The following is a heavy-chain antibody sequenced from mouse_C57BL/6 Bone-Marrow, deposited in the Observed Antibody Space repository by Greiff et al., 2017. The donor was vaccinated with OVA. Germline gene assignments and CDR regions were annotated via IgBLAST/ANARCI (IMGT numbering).Heavy chain of an antibody. CDR3: AREDWDDYDY. V-gene: IGHV1-84*01. Sequence: QVHVKQSGPELVKPGASVKISCKASGYTFTDYYINWVKQRPGQGLEWIGWIYPGSGNTKFNEKFKGKATLTVATSSSTAYMQLSSLTSDDSAVYFCAREDWDDYDYWGQGTTLTVSS. J-gene: IGHJ2*01. D-gene: IGHD4-1*01. CDR1: GYTFTDYY. CDR2: IYPGSGNT.